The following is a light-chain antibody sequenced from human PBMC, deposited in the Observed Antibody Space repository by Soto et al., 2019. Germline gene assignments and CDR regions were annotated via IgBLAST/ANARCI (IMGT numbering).Light chain of an antibody. Sequence: EIGLTQSRGTLSLSQGERATLSCRTSQRVSSNYFAWYQQKPGQAPRLLIYRASSRAPGIPDRFSGSGSGTDFTLSIARLEPEDFAVYYCQQYGSSPTWTFGQGTKVDTK. CDR1: QRVSSNY. J-gene: IGKJ1*01. CDR2: RAS. V-gene: IGKV3-20*01. CDR3: QQYGSSPTWT.